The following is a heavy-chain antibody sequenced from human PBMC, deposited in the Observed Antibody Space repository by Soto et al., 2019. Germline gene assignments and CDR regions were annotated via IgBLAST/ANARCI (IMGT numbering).Heavy chain of an antibody. Sequence: ETLSLTCTVSGGSISSSIYYWGWIRQPPGKGLEWIGSFYYSGSPYYNPSLKSRVTISVDTSKNQFSLKLSSVTAADTAVYYCARSEFDGLFPLNYWGQGTLVTVSS. V-gene: IGHV4-39*01. CDR2: FYYSGSP. CDR1: GGSISSSIYY. D-gene: IGHD3-10*01. CDR3: ARSEFDGLFPLNY. J-gene: IGHJ4*02.